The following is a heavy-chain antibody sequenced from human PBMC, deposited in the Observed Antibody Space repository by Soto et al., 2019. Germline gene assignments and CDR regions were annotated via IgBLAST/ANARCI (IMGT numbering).Heavy chain of an antibody. D-gene: IGHD4-17*01. CDR1: GDTFSTYT. V-gene: IGHV1-69*02. Sequence: QVQLVQSGAEVKKPGSSVKVSCKASGDTFSTYTINWVRQAPGQGLEWMGRIIPILGVITYAQKFQGRVTISTDKSTSTACMELRSLSSGDTALYYCSRSPSTVGDPNFYYSYNMDVWGKGTTVTVSS. CDR2: IIPILGVI. CDR3: SRSPSTVGDPNFYYSYNMDV. J-gene: IGHJ6*03.